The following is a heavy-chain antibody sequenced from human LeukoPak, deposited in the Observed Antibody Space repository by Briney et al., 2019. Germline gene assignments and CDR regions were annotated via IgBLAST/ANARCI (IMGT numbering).Heavy chain of an antibody. J-gene: IGHJ3*02. V-gene: IGHV3-11*01. CDR1: GFIISDYY. Sequence: PGGSLRLSCAASGFIISDYYMSWIRQAPKKGLEWVSYMSDSGNTIYFADSVRGRFTISRDNAKNSQYLQMNSLRAEDTAVYYCARIKRDGGVSAFDIWGQGTMVTVSS. D-gene: IGHD2-8*02. CDR3: ARIKRDGGVSAFDI. CDR2: MSDSGNTI.